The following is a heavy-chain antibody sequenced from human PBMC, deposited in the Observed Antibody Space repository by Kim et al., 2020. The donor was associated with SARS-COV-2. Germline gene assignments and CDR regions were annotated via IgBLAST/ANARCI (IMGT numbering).Heavy chain of an antibody. CDR1: GGSISSGGYY. CDR2: IYYSGST. J-gene: IGHJ4*02. V-gene: IGHV4-31*03. D-gene: IGHD3-3*01. Sequence: SETLSLTCTVSGGSISSGGYYWSWIRQHPGKGLEWIGYIYYSGSTYYNPSLKSRVTISVDTSKNQFSLKLSSVTAADTAVYYCARVTIFGVVIIWGQGTLVTVSS. CDR3: ARVTIFGVVII.